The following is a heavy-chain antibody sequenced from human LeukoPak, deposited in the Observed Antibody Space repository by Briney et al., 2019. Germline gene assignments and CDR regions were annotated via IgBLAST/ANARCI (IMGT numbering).Heavy chain of an antibody. CDR1: GGSISSYY. Sequence: SETLSLTCTVSGGSISSYYWSWIRQPAGKGLEWIGRIYTSGSTNYNPSLKSRVAMSVDTSKNQFSLNLTSVTAADTAVYYCGRAKYYYDFIAYGGQGPLVPVPS. CDR3: GRAKYYYDFIAY. J-gene: IGHJ4*02. V-gene: IGHV4-4*07. D-gene: IGHD3-22*01. CDR2: IYTSGST.